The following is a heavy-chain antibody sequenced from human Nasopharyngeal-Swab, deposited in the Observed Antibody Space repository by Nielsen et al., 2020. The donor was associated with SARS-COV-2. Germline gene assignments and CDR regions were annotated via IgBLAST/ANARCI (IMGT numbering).Heavy chain of an antibody. J-gene: IGHJ4*02. D-gene: IGHD3-16*01. Sequence: GGSLRLSWAASGFTFRTHAMTWVRQAPGKGLDWVSLISGSGGSPYYADSVKGRFTISRDDSKNTLYLQMNSLRAEDTAVYYCAKDGGAYFDSWGQGTLVTVSS. CDR2: ISGSGGSP. CDR3: AKDGGAYFDS. V-gene: IGHV3-23*01. CDR1: GFTFRTHA.